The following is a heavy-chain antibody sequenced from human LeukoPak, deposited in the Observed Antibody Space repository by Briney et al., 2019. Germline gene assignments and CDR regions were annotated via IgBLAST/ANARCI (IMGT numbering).Heavy chain of an antibody. CDR3: ARDRYYYASRGIDY. J-gene: IGHJ4*02. CDR1: GFTFSSYE. V-gene: IGHV3-48*03. Sequence: GGSLRLSCAASGFTFSSYEMNWVRQAPGKGLEWVSYISSSGSTIYYADSVKGRFTISRDNAKNSLYLQMNSLRAEDTALYYCARDRYYYASRGIDYWGQGTLVTVSS. D-gene: IGHD3-10*01. CDR2: ISSSGSTI.